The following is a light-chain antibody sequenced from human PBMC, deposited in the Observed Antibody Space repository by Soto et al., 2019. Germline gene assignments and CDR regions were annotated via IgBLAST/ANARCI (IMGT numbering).Light chain of an antibody. CDR2: EAS. V-gene: IGLV2-18*01. CDR1: STDFVSYNR. J-gene: IGLJ1*01. Sequence: QSVLTQPPSASGSPGQSVTISCTGTSTDFVSYNRVSWYQQPPGTAPKLIIYEASNRPSGLPDRFSGSKSGNTASLTISGLQAADEADYYCSLYTSENTDVFGSGTKVTV. CDR3: SLYTSENTDV.